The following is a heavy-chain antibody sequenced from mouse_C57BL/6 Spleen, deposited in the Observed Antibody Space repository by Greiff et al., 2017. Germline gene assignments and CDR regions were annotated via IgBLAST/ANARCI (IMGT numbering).Heavy chain of an antibody. CDR3: ARVGDGYYVGCAMDY. CDR1: GYSFTGYY. J-gene: IGHJ4*01. CDR2: IYPDNGVS. Sequence: VQLQQSGPELVKPGASVKISCKASGYSFTGYYMHWVKQSHGNILDWIGYIYPDNGVSSYNQKFKGKATLTVDKSSSTAYLKLRSLTSEDSAVYYCARVGDGYYVGCAMDYWGQGTSVTVAS. V-gene: IGHV1-31*01. D-gene: IGHD2-3*01.